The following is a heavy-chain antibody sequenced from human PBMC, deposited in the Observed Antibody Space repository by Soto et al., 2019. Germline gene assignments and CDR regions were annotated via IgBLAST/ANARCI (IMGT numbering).Heavy chain of an antibody. D-gene: IGHD2-8*02. CDR2: INHSGST. CDR3: ARDKITGLFDY. J-gene: IGHJ4*02. CDR1: GGSFSGYS. V-gene: IGHV4-34*01. Sequence: QVQLQQWGAGLLKLSETLSLTCAVYGGSFSGYSWTWIRQPPGTGLEWIGEINHSGSTNYNPSLKSRDTISVDTSKNQFSLKLTSVTAADTAVYYCARDKITGLFDYWGQGTLVTVSS.